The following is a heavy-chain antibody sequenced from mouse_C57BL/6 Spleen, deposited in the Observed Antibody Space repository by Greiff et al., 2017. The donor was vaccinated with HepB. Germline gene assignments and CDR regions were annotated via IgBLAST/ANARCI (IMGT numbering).Heavy chain of an antibody. V-gene: IGHV3-6*01. Sequence: DVKLQESGPGLVKPSQSLSLTCSVTGYSITSGYYWNWIRQFPGNKLEWMGYISYDGSNNYNPSLKNRISITRDTSKNQFFRKLNSVTTEDTATYYCARKGYYYGSSGYWGQGTTLTVSS. CDR1: GYSITSGYY. D-gene: IGHD1-1*01. CDR2: ISYDGSN. J-gene: IGHJ2*01. CDR3: ARKGYYYGSSGY.